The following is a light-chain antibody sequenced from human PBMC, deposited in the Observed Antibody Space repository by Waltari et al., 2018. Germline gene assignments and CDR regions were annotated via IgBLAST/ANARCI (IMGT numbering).Light chain of an antibody. Sequence: QSVLTQSPSVSETPGQKITISCSGSHSNIGSNFVNWYQQVPGTAPKLLIYENSQRPRGVPDRFSASKSGSSAALAISGLQSQDEADYDCAAWDDGLIGPAFGGGTKVTVL. CDR3: AAWDDGLIGPA. V-gene: IGLV1-44*01. CDR2: ENS. J-gene: IGLJ2*01. CDR1: HSNIGSNF.